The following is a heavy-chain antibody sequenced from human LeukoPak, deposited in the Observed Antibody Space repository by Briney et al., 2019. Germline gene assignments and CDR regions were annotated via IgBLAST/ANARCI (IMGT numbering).Heavy chain of an antibody. CDR1: GFTVIGQY. Sequence: GASVKVSCKASGFTVIGQYLYWVRQAPGQGLQWMGWINRKSGDTKYAQNFQGRVTMTRDTSTSTVYMELSSLRSEDTAVYYCARDPVPMNYYDSSGYGNWGQGTLVTVSS. CDR3: ARDPVPMNYYDSSGYGN. CDR2: INRKSGDT. D-gene: IGHD3-22*01. J-gene: IGHJ4*02. V-gene: IGHV1-2*02.